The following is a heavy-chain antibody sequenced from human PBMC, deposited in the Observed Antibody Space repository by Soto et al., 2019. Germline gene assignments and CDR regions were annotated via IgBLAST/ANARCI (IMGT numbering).Heavy chain of an antibody. Sequence: QVQLVQSGAEVKKPGASVKVSCKASGYAFSQFYIHWMRQAPGQGLEWMGWINPNSGRTKFAQNFQGGVTMTRDTSIKTVYMELSGLRSDATAVYYCARESGGTTATLDYYYLDMDVWGKGTTVTVSS. CDR3: ARESGGTTATLDYYYLDMDV. CDR2: INPNSGRT. J-gene: IGHJ6*03. CDR1: GYAFSQFY. D-gene: IGHD4-17*01. V-gene: IGHV1-2*02.